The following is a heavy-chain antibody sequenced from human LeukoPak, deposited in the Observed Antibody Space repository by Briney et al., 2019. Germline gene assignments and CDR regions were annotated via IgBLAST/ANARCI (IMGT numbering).Heavy chain of an antibody. D-gene: IGHD3-3*01. J-gene: IGHJ4*02. V-gene: IGHV1-18*01. CDR3: ARDTILRPPEWGFDY. CDR1: GYTFTSYG. CDR2: ISAYNGNT. Sequence: GASVKVSCKASGYTFTSYGISWVRQAPGQGLEWMGWISAYNGNTSYAQKLQGRVTMTTDTSTSTAYMELRSLRSDDTAVYYCARDTILRPPEWGFDYWGQGTLVTVSS.